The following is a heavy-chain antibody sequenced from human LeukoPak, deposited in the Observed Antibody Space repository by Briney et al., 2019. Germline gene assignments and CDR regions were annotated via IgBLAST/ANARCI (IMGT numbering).Heavy chain of an antibody. Sequence: PSETLSLTCTVSGGSIDGYYWNWTRQPAGRGLEWIGRIYSKGSTNSNPSLRSRITMSVDTSKSQFSLKVSSVTAADTAVYYCARVSSGSGYYFDYWGQGTLVTVSS. CDR1: GGSIDGYY. D-gene: IGHD6-19*01. J-gene: IGHJ4*02. CDR3: ARVSSGSGYYFDY. V-gene: IGHV4-4*07. CDR2: IYSKGST.